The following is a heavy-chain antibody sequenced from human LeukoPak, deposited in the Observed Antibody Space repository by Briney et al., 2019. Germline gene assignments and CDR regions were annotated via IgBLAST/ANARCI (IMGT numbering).Heavy chain of an antibody. J-gene: IGHJ3*02. CDR3: ARVVVPALDAFDI. V-gene: IGHV4-4*02. CDR2: VNLQGST. CDR1: GGSITNTNY. Sequence: PSETLSLTCGVSGGSITNTNYWTWVRQPPGKGLEWIGEVNLQGSTNYNPSLMGRVAISVDTSENHISLQLTSVTAADTAVYYCARVVVPALDAFDIWGQGTMVTVSS. D-gene: IGHD2-2*01.